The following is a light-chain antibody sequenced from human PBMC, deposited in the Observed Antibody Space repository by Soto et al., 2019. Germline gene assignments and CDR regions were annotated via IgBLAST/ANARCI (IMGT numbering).Light chain of an antibody. CDR1: SGHSTYI. CDR2: LEGSGSY. J-gene: IGLJ2*01. CDR3: ETWDTNVVV. Sequence: QSVLPKSSSASASLGSSVKLTCTLSSGHSTYIIAWHQQQPGKAPRYLMKLEGSGSYNKGSGIPDRFSGSSSGADRYLTISNLQFEDEADYYCETWDTNVVVFGGGTKLTVL. V-gene: IGLV4-60*02.